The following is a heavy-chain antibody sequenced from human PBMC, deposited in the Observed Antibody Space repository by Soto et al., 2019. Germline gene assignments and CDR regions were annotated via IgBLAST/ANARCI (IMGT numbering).Heavy chain of an antibody. CDR3: AREVGHMDV. J-gene: IGHJ6*02. CDR1: GYTFTTYG. CDR2: ESPYNGDT. Sequence: QVLLVQSGAEVKKPGASVKVSCKASGYTFTTYGINWVRQAPGQGLEWMGWESPYNGDTTYAQKFQGRVTMTTDTSTKTAYMELRSLRSDDTAVYYCAREVGHMDVWGQGTTVTVSS. V-gene: IGHV1-18*04. D-gene: IGHD2-2*01.